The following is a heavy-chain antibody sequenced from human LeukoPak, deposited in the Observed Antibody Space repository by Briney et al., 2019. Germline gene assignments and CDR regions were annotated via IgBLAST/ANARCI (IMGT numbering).Heavy chain of an antibody. Sequence: SETLSLTCTVSGGSISSYYWSWLRQPPGKGLEWIGYIYYSGSTNYNPSLKSRVTISVDTSKNQFSLKLSSVTAADTAVYYCARAAISHFDYWGQGTLVTVSS. V-gene: IGHV4-59*01. CDR3: ARAAISHFDY. J-gene: IGHJ4*02. CDR1: GGSISSYY. CDR2: IYYSGST.